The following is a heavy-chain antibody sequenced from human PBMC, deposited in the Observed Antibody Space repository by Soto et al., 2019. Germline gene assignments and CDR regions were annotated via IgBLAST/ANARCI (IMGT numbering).Heavy chain of an antibody. CDR2: IYPGDSDT. CDR3: ARHRYYDFWSGYYDYYYYGMDL. Sequence: GESLKISCKGSGYSFTSYWIGWVRQMPGKGLEWMGIIYPGDSDTRYSPSFQGQVTISADKSISTAYLQWSSLKASDTAMYYCARHRYYDFWSGYYDYYYYGMDLWGQGTTVTVSS. D-gene: IGHD3-3*01. CDR1: GYSFTSYW. J-gene: IGHJ6*02. V-gene: IGHV5-51*01.